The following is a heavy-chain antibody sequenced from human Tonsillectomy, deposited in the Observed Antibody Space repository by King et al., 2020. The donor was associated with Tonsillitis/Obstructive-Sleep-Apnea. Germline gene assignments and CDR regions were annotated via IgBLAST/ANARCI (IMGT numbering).Heavy chain of an antibody. Sequence: VQLVESGAEVKKPGASVKVSCKASGYTFTGYYMHWVRQAPGQGLEWMGWINPNSGGTNYAQKFQGRVTMTRDTSISTAYMELSRLRSDDTAVYYCARAGQIAAALNWFDPWGQGTLVTVSS. CDR3: ARAGQIAAALNWFDP. CDR1: GYTFTGYY. CDR2: INPNSGGT. V-gene: IGHV1-2*02. D-gene: IGHD6-13*01. J-gene: IGHJ5*02.